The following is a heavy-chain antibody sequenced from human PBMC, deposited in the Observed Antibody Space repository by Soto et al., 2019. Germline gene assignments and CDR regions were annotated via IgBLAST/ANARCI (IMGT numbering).Heavy chain of an antibody. D-gene: IGHD3-10*01. CDR2: ILPIFGTA. CDR3: ALGREFGGNSDAFDI. CDR1: GGTFSTSS. V-gene: IGHV1-69*12. J-gene: IGHJ3*02. Sequence: QAHLVQSGAEVKKPGSSVKVSCKASGGTFSTSSINWVRQAPGQGLEWMGGILPIFGTADYAQRFLGRVTLTADASTSTAYMELRSLRSEDTAVYYCALGREFGGNSDAFDIWGQGTMVIVSS.